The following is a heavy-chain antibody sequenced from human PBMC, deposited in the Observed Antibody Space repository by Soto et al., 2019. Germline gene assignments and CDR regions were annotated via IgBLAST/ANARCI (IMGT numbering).Heavy chain of an antibody. V-gene: IGHV3-74*01. D-gene: IGHD7-27*01. J-gene: IGHJ4*02. Sequence: EVQLVESGGGLVQPGGSLRLSCAASGFNFSNYWMHWVRQAPGKGLVWVSSINSDGSSTSYADSVKGRFTISRDNAKNTLYLQMNSLRAEDTAVYYCARVPTGDNDSWGQGTLVTVSS. CDR3: ARVPTGDNDS. CDR1: GFNFSNYW. CDR2: INSDGSST.